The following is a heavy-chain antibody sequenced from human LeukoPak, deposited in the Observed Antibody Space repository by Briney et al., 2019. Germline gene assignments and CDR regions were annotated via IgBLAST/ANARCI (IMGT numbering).Heavy chain of an antibody. V-gene: IGHV4-4*02. CDR2: INHSGST. D-gene: IGHD2-21*01. Sequence: SETLSLTCGVSVGSISSGNWWSWIRQPPGKGLEWIGEINHSGSTNYNPSLKSRVTISVDTSKNQFSLNLSSVTAADTAVYYCARTAYARFFDLWGRGTLVTVSS. CDR1: VGSISSGNW. J-gene: IGHJ2*01. CDR3: ARTAYARFFDL.